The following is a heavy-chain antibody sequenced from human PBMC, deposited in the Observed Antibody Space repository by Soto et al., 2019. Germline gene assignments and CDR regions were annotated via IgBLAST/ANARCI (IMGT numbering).Heavy chain of an antibody. CDR2: ISPYSGNT. D-gene: IGHD1-1*01. CDR3: EMVDNYGTTTPQDV. J-gene: IGHJ6*02. CDR1: GYIFVNYG. Sequence: QVQLVQSGDEVRKPGSSVKVSCKASGYIFVNYGIAWVRQATGQGLEWMGWISPYSGNTHYASKVQGRLTMTPDTSTTTAYRDLGRLTSDDTAVYYCEMVDNYGTTTPQDVWCQGTTVTVSS. V-gene: IGHV1-18*01.